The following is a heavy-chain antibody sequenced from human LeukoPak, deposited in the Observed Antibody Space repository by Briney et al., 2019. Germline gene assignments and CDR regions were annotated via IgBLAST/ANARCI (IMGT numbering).Heavy chain of an antibody. J-gene: IGHJ6*02. Sequence: GGSLRLSCAASGFTFSSYAMHWVRQAPGKGLEYVSAISSNGGSTYYANSVKGRFTISRDNSKNTLYLQMGSLRAEDMAVYYCARESEQYYYGSGSYRPPYGMDVWGQGTTVTVSS. CDR3: ARESEQYYYGSGSYRPPYGMDV. D-gene: IGHD3-10*01. CDR1: GFTFSSYA. CDR2: ISSNGGST. V-gene: IGHV3-64*01.